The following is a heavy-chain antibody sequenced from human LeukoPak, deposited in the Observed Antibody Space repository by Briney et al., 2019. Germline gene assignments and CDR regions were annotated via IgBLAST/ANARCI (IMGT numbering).Heavy chain of an antibody. CDR3: ARHVRSDFSTSYYYLDC. CDR2: IIPIFGTA. D-gene: IGHD3-3*01. CDR1: GGTFSSYA. Sequence: SVKVSCKASGGTFSSYAISWVRQAPGQGLEWMGGIIPIFGTANYAQKFQGRVTITADKSTSTAYMELSSLRSEDTAVYYCARHVRSDFSTSYYYLDCCGQGTLVTVAS. J-gene: IGHJ4*02. V-gene: IGHV1-69*06.